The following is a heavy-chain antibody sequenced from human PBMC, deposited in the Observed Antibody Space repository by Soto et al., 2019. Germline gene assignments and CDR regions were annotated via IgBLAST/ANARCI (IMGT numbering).Heavy chain of an antibody. CDR1: GGSISSGDYY. CDR3: ARTKHCTNTSCYRGRNNWFDP. Sequence: SETLSLTXTVSGGSISSGDYYWSWIRQPPGKGLEWIGYIYYSESTYYNPSLKSRVTISVDTSKNQFSLTLTSVTAADTAMYYCARTKHCTNTSCYRGRNNWFDPWGPGTLVTVSS. V-gene: IGHV4-30-4*01. CDR2: IYYSEST. J-gene: IGHJ5*02. D-gene: IGHD2-2*02.